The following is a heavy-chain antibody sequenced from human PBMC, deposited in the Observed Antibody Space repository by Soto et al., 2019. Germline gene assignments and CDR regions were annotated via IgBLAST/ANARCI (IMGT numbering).Heavy chain of an antibody. D-gene: IGHD1-26*01. V-gene: IGHV1-2*04. CDR3: ARDGGYSGSSNYYGMDV. Sequence: ASVKVSCKASGYTFTGYYMHWVRQAPGQGLEWMGWINPNSGGTNYAQKFQGWVTMTRDTSISTAYMELSRLRSDDTAVYYCARDGGYSGSSNYYGMDVWGQGTTVTVSS. J-gene: IGHJ6*02. CDR2: INPNSGGT. CDR1: GYTFTGYY.